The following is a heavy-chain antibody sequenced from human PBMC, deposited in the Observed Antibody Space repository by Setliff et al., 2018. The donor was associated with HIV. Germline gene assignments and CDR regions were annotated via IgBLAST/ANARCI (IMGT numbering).Heavy chain of an antibody. CDR1: GYFFLSSW. V-gene: IGHV5-51*01. CDR2: IYPGDSET. D-gene: IGHD2-21*01. J-gene: IGHJ6*03. CDR3: TKHPLRPGIAGYFYYIDA. Sequence: GESLKISCEGSGYFFLSSWIGWVRQVPGKGLEWVAIIYPGDSETRYSPSFEGQVAVSADKSITTAYLQWSSLRASDTATYYCTKHPLRPGIAGYFYYIDAWGTGTTVTVSS.